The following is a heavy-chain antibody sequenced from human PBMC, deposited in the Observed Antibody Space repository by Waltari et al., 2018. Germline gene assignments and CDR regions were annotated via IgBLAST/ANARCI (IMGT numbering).Heavy chain of an antibody. V-gene: IGHV3-7*01. J-gene: IGHJ4*02. CDR3: ARRPGYCTTTGCYSFSYYFDY. D-gene: IGHD2-2*01. CDR2: IKQDGSEE. CDR1: GFTFNNCW. Sequence: EVQLVESGGGLVQPGGSLRLSCAASGFTFNNCWMNWVSQAPGKGLEWVASIKQDGSEEYYVDSVKGRFTISRDNAQNSLYLQMTSLRAEDTAVYYCARRPGYCTTTGCYSFSYYFDYWGQGTLVTVSS.